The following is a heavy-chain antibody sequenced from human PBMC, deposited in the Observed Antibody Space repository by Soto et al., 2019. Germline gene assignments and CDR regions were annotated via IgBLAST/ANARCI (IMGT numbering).Heavy chain of an antibody. D-gene: IGHD3-22*01. CDR3: ARGDSSGYPILPDY. CDR1: GYTFTSYG. J-gene: IGHJ4*02. CDR2: ISAYNGNT. Sequence: EASVKVSCKASGYTFTSYGISWVRQAPRQGLEWMGWISAYNGNTNYAQKLQGRVTMTTDTSTSTAYMELRSLRSDDTAVYYCARGDSSGYPILPDYWGQGTLVTVSS. V-gene: IGHV1-18*04.